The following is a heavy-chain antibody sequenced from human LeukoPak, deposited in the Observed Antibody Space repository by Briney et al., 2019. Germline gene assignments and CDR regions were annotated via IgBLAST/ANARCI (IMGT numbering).Heavy chain of an antibody. CDR1: AFTVSSYV. D-gene: IGHD5-18*01. V-gene: IGHV3-30*04. J-gene: IGHJ4*02. CDR2: ISYDDGSNK. CDR3: ARDVRQGYSYGFHY. Sequence: PGRSLRPSCAASAFTVSSYVMGCVSQAAGKGLEWVALISYDDGSNKYYSDSVKGLFTISRDNSKNTLYLQMNSLRTEDTAVYYCARDVRQGYSYGFHYWGQGTLVTVSS.